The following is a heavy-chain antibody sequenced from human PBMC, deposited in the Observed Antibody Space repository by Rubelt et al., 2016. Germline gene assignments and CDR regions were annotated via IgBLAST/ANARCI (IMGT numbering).Heavy chain of an antibody. Sequence: EVQLLESGGGLVQPGGSLRLSCAASGFTFSSYAMSWVRQAPGKGLEWVSAISGSGGSTYYADSVKGRFTISRDNSKNTLYLQMNSLRAEDTAVYYCAKDGTGYYYYYYYYMDVWGKGTTVTVSS. D-gene: IGHD3/OR15-3a*01. V-gene: IGHV3-23*01. CDR2: ISGSGGST. CDR1: GFTFSSYA. J-gene: IGHJ6*03. CDR3: AKDGTGYYYYYYYYMDV.